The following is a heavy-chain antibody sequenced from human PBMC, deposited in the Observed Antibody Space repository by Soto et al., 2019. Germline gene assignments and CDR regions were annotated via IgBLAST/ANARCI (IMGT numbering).Heavy chain of an antibody. J-gene: IGHJ4*02. Sequence: QMQLQESGPGLLKPSETLPLTCTVSGASISSSSYYWGWIRHPPGKGLEWSGSIYYSGSTYYNPSLKSRVALSVDTSKNQFSLKLSSVTAADTAVYYCARGGDGDSEYWGQGTLVTVSS. D-gene: IGHD2-21*02. CDR2: IYYSGST. V-gene: IGHV4-39*01. CDR3: ARGGDGDSEY. CDR1: GASISSSSYY.